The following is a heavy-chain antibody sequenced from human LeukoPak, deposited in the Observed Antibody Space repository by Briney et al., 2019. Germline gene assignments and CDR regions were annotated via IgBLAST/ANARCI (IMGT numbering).Heavy chain of an antibody. Sequence: SETLSLTCAVSGGSIDSTAFYGGWIRQPPGKGLEWLGNFHSSGSTYYNPALTSRVTISMHTSENQFSLNLTAVTAADTAVYSCLRDPVPAARRGYWGPGALVTVSS. CDR1: GGSIDSTAFY. J-gene: IGHJ4*02. CDR3: LRDPVPAARRGY. V-gene: IGHV4-39*07. D-gene: IGHD2-2*01. CDR2: FHSSGST.